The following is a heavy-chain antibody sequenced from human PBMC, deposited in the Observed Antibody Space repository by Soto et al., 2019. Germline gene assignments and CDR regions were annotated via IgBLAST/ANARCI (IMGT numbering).Heavy chain of an antibody. CDR1: GYTFTGYY. V-gene: IGHV1-2*04. CDR2: INPNSGGT. D-gene: IGHD6-13*01. CDR3: ARAGSSSWPTQYYYYGMDV. J-gene: IGHJ6*02. Sequence: ASVKFSCKACGYTFTGYYMHWVRQAPGQGLEWMGWINPNSGGTNYAQKFQGWVTMTRDTSISTAYMELSRLRSDDTAVYYCARAGSSSWPTQYYYYGMDVWGQGTTVTVSS.